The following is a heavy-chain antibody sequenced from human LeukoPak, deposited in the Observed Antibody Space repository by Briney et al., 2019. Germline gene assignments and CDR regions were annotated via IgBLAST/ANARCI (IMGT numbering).Heavy chain of an antibody. CDR2: ITNGGSTI. CDR3: ARSIGLTGGGVDV. CDR1: GFTFSDYN. Sequence: PGGSLRLSCAASGFTFSDYNMNWVRQAPGKGLEWVSYITNGGSTIHHADSVKGRFTVSRDNAKKTLYLQMNSLRAEDTAVYYCARSIGLTGGGVDVWGQGTTVTVSS. J-gene: IGHJ6*02. D-gene: IGHD3-9*01. V-gene: IGHV3-11*01.